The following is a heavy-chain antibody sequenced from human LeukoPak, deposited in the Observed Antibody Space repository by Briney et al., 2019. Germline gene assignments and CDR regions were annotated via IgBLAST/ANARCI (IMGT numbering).Heavy chain of an antibody. CDR2: INSDGSST. CDR3: ARGGYCSGGSCYFPFDY. Sequence: GESLRLSCAASGFTFSSYWMHWVRQAPGKGLVWVSRINSDGSSTSYADSVKGRFTISRDNAKNTLYLQMNSLRAEDTAVYYCARGGYCSGGSCYFPFDYWGQGTLVTVSS. D-gene: IGHD2-15*01. J-gene: IGHJ4*02. CDR1: GFTFSSYW. V-gene: IGHV3-74*01.